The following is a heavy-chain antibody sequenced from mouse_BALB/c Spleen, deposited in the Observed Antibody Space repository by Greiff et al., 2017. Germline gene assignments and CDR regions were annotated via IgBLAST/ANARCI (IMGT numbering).Heavy chain of an antibody. CDR3: ARRSHFDY. V-gene: IGHV3-2*02. CDR2: ISYSGST. CDR1: GYSITSDYA. J-gene: IGHJ2*01. Sequence: EVQLQQSGPGLVKPSQSLSLTCTVTGYSITSDYAWNWIRQFPGNKLEWMGYISYSGSTSYNPSLKSRISITRDTSKNQFFLQLNSVTTEDTATYYCARRSHFDYWGQGTTLTVSS.